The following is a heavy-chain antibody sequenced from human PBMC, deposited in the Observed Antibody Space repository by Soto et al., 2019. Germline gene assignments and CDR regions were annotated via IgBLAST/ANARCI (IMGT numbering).Heavy chain of an antibody. CDR1: GFTFSSYA. CDR3: AKDPQWLVRGIDY. CDR2: ISGSGGST. Sequence: EVQLLESGGGLVQPGGSLRPSCAASGFTFSSYAMSWVRQAPGKGLEWVSAISGSGGSTYYADSVKGRFTISRDNSKNTLYLQMNSLRAEDTAVYYCAKDPQWLVRGIDYWGQGTLVTVSS. V-gene: IGHV3-23*01. D-gene: IGHD6-19*01. J-gene: IGHJ4*02.